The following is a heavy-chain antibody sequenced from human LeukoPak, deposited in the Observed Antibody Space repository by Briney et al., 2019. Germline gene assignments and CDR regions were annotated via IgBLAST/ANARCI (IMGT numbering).Heavy chain of an antibody. J-gene: IGHJ6*03. CDR2: IYTSGST. Sequence: SETLSLTCTVSGGSISSYYWSWIRQPAGKGLEWIGRIYTSGSTNYNPSLKSRVTMSVDTSKNQFSLKLSSVTAADTAVYYCARDRQWLPRKNYYYYYRDVGGKGPRVTVS. CDR3: ARDRQWLPRKNYYYYYRDV. CDR1: GGSISSYY. D-gene: IGHD6-19*01. V-gene: IGHV4-4*07.